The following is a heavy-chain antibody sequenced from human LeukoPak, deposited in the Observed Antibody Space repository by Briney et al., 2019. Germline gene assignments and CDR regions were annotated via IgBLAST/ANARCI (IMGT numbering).Heavy chain of an antibody. V-gene: IGHV3-23*01. J-gene: IGHJ4*01. CDR2: ITGSGDST. Sequence: PGGSLRLFCAASGFTFSSNAMNWVRQAPGKGLEWVSGITGSGDSTYYADSVKGRFTISRDNSKNTVYLQMNSLRVEDTAVYHCGKERYGSSSVVDYWGHGTLVTVSS. D-gene: IGHD6-6*01. CDR1: GFTFSSNA. CDR3: GKERYGSSSVVDY.